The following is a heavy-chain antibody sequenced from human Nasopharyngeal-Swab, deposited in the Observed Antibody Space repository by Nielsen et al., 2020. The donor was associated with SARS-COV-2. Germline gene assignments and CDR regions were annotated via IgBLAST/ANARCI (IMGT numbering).Heavy chain of an antibody. Sequence: GEALKISCKGSGYSFTGYWIGWVRQMPGKGLEWMGRIDPSDSYTNYSPSFQGHVTISADKSISTAYLQWSSLKASDTAMYYCARRAYCSGGSCYSPYYYYMDVWGKGTTVTVSS. V-gene: IGHV5-10-1*01. CDR3: ARRAYCSGGSCYSPYYYYMDV. CDR1: GYSFTGYW. D-gene: IGHD2-15*01. CDR2: IDPSDSYT. J-gene: IGHJ6*03.